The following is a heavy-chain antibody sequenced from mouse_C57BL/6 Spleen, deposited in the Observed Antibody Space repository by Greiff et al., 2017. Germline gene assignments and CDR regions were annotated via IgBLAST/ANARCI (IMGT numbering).Heavy chain of an antibody. V-gene: IGHV2-6*03. CDR3: AISDLYAMDY. J-gene: IGHJ4*01. CDR2: IWSDGST. CDR1: GFSLPSNG. Sequence: VHLVESGPGLVAPSQSLSITCTVPGFSLPSNGLPWVRKPPGKGLEWLVVIWSDGSTTYNSALKSRLSISKDNSKSQVFLKMNSLQTDDTAMYYCAISDLYAMDYWGQGTSGTVSS.